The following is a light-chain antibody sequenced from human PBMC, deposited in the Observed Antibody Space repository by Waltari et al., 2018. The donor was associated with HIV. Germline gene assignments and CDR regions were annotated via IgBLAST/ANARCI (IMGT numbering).Light chain of an antibody. J-gene: IGLJ2*01. V-gene: IGLV2-14*01. Sequence: QSALTQPASVSGSPGQSLTIPCTGTGSDLRDYNLVSWYQHHPGKAPKVVIYEISNRPSGVSSRFSGSISANTASLTISGLQAEDEADYFCTSYISSASPEFGGGTKVTVL. CDR2: EIS. CDR1: GSDLRDYNL. CDR3: TSYISSASPE.